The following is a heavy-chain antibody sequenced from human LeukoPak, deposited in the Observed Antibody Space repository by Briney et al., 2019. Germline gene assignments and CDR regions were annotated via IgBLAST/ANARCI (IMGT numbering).Heavy chain of an antibody. V-gene: IGHV4-4*07. CDR1: GDSIQNYY. CDR3: ARDRAGDDSVVRLDY. Sequence: PSETLSLTCTVSGDSIQNYYWSWIRQPAGSGLEWIGRIYSFGMTDYNPSLTSRVTMSVDTSKNQFSLTLRSVTAADTAMYYCARDRAGDDSVVRLDYWGQGILVTVSS. J-gene: IGHJ4*02. CDR2: IYSFGMT. D-gene: IGHD2-21*01.